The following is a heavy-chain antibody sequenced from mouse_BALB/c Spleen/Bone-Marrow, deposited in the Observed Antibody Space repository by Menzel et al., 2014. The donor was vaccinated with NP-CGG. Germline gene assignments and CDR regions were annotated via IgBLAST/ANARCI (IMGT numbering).Heavy chain of an antibody. J-gene: IGHJ4*01. CDR2: INPSTGYT. V-gene: IGHV1-7*01. CDR3: ARSGITYYAMDY. CDR1: GYTFTSYW. D-gene: IGHD2-4*01. Sequence: VQLQQSGAELAKPGASVKMSCKASGYTFTSYWMHWVKQRPGQGLEWIGYINPSTGYTEYNQKFKDKATLTADKSSSTAYMQLSSLTSEDSAVYYCARSGITYYAMDYWGQGTSVTVSS.